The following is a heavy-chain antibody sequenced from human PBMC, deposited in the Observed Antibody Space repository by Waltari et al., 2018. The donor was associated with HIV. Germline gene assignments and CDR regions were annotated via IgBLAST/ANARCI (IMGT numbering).Heavy chain of an antibody. CDR1: GFTVSSNY. CDR3: ASIAYCGGDCYPRGMDV. Sequence: EVQLVESGGGLVQPGGSLRLSCAASGFTVSSNYMSWVRQDPGKGLGWVSVFYSGGSTYYAGAGKGRFTISRDNSKNTLYLQMNSLGAEDTAVYYCASIAYCGGDCYPRGMDVWGQGTTVTVSS. J-gene: IGHJ6*02. CDR2: FYSGGST. V-gene: IGHV3-66*01. D-gene: IGHD2-21*02.